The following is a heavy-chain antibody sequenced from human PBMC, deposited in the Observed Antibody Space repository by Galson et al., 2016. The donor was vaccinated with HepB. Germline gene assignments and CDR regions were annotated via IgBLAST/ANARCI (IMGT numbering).Heavy chain of an antibody. CDR2: ISYDGRKK. D-gene: IGHD1-1*01. Sequence: SLRLSCAASGFPFRSCAMHWVRQAPGKGLEWVAVISYDGRKKYYADSVKGRFTISRDTSKNTVYLQMNNLRDEDAGVYYCAKDGDRGYNWNDLDHWGQGTLVTFSS. CDR1: GFPFRSCA. CDR3: AKDGDRGYNWNDLDH. J-gene: IGHJ4*02. V-gene: IGHV3-30*04.